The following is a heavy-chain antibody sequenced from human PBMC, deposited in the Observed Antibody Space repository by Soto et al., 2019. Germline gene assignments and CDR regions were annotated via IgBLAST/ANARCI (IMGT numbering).Heavy chain of an antibody. CDR2: ISAYNGNT. CDR1: GYTFTSYG. CDR3: ARSATYYYILTGYLIDP. V-gene: IGHV1-18*01. Sequence: GASGKVSCKASGYTFTSYGISWVRQAPGQGLEWMGWISAYNGNTNYAQKLQGRVTITPDTSTSTAYLELRSLRSDDTAVYYCARSATYYYILTGYLIDPWGQGTLVTVSS. D-gene: IGHD3-9*01. J-gene: IGHJ5*02.